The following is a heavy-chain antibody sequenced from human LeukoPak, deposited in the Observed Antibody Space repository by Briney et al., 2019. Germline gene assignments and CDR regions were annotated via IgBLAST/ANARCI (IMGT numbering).Heavy chain of an antibody. CDR3: ARHFATGKPLSYWFDP. J-gene: IGHJ5*02. CDR2: IYPGDSDT. V-gene: IGHV5-51*01. D-gene: IGHD3-9*01. CDR1: GYSFPDYW. Sequence: GESLKISCKGSGYSFPDYWIGWVRQMPGKGLEWMGIIYPGDSDTRYSPSFQGQVTISADKSISTAYLQWSSLKASDTAMYYCARHFATGKPLSYWFDPWGQGTLVTVSS.